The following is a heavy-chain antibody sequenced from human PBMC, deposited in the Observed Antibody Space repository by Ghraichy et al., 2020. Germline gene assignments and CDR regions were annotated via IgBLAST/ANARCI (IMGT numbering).Heavy chain of an antibody. Sequence: SGPTLVKPTETLTLTCTVSGFSLSNARMGVSWIRQPPGKALEWLAHIFSNDEKSYSTSLKSRLTISKDTSKSQVVLTMTNMDPVDTATYYCARIRLLSNPYIFKTFWFDPWGQGTLVTVSS. J-gene: IGHJ5*02. D-gene: IGHD3-3*02. V-gene: IGHV2-26*01. CDR3: ARIRLLSNPYIFKTFWFDP. CDR2: IFSNDEK. CDR1: GFSLSNARMG.